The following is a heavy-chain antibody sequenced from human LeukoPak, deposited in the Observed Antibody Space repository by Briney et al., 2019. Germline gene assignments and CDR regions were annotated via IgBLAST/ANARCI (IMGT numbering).Heavy chain of an antibody. Sequence: PGESLRLSCAASGFTFSSYAMHWVREAPGKGLEWVAVISYDGSNKYYADSVKGRFTISRDNSKNTLYLQMNSLRAEDTAVYYCARGLSAMGYFDYWGQGTLVTVSS. V-gene: IGHV3-30*04. CDR2: ISYDGSNK. CDR1: GFTFSSYA. CDR3: ARGLSAMGYFDY. J-gene: IGHJ4*02. D-gene: IGHD3-16*01.